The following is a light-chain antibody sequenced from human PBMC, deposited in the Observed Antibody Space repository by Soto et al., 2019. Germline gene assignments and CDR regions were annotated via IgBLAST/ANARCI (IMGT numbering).Light chain of an antibody. CDR2: GAS. Sequence: EIVLTQSPGTLSLSPGERATLSCRASQSVSSSYLAWYQQKPGQAPRLLIYGASSRATRIPDRFSGSGSGTDFTLTISRLEPEDFAVYYCQQYGSSPRIFTFGPGTKVDIK. CDR1: QSVSSSY. CDR3: QQYGSSPRIFT. V-gene: IGKV3-20*01. J-gene: IGKJ3*01.